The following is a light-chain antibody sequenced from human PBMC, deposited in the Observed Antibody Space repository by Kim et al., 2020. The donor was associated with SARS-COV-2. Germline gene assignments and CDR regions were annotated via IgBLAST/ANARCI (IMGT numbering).Light chain of an antibody. Sequence: EIVMTQSPATLSVSPGERVTLSCRASQSVSTNVAWYQQTPGQAPRLLVYGASTGATGIPARFSGRGSGTEFTLTISSLQSEDFAVYYCHQYNDWPLTFGGGTKVDIK. J-gene: IGKJ4*01. CDR1: QSVSTN. CDR3: HQYNDWPLT. V-gene: IGKV3-15*01. CDR2: GAS.